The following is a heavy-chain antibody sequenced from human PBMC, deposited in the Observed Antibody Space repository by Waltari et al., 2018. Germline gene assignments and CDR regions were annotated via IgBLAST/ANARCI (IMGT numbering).Heavy chain of an antibody. D-gene: IGHD6-13*01. V-gene: IGHV3-7*01. CDR1: VRSLREQG. CDR3: TRGGSDSSWYWRD. Sequence: EVQLVEYGGGLAEPGGSLRLSGAASVRSLREQGMTWVLQASGKGPEWVDNIKQDGSEKYYMDSVKGRFTISRDNAKNSLYLQMNNLRVEDTAVYYCTRGGSDSSWYWRDWGQGTLVTVSS. CDR2: IKQDGSEK. J-gene: IGHJ4*02.